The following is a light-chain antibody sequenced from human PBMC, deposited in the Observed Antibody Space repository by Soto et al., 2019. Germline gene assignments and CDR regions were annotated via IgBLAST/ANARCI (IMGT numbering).Light chain of an antibody. CDR3: SSYAGSNNFVV. Sequence: QSALTQPPSASGSPGQSVTISCTETSSDLGGYNSVSWYQQHPGKVPKVLIYEVSKRPSGVPDRFSGSKSGNTASLTVSGLQAEDEADYYCSSYAGSNNFVVFGGGTQLTVL. CDR1: SSDLGGYNS. CDR2: EVS. J-gene: IGLJ2*01. V-gene: IGLV2-8*01.